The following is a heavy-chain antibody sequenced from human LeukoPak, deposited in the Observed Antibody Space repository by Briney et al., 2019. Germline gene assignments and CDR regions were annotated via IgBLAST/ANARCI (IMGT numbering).Heavy chain of an antibody. D-gene: IGHD3-10*01. Sequence: ASVKVSCKISGFGLSVLSIHWMRQAPGKGLEWVGGIRPETGEPIFAQKFRGRVTITEDTFTDTGYLELRGLTSEDTAVDYCSTDSGRSYFYFDFWGQGTLVTVSS. CDR2: IRPETGEP. J-gene: IGHJ4*02. CDR1: GFGLSVLS. V-gene: IGHV1-24*01. CDR3: STDSGRSYFYFDF.